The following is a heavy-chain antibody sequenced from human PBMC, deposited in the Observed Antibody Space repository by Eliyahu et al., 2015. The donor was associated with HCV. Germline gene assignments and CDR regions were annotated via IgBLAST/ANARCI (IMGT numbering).Heavy chain of an antibody. CDR3: ARAGGVYDPTNY. V-gene: IGHV4-59*01. Sequence: QVQLQESGPGLVKPSETLSLACTVSGASISSYYWNWIRQPPGKGLEWIGYIYYSGSTSYNPSLKSRVTISMDTSKNQFSLRLSSVTAADTAVYYCARAGGVYDPTNYWGQGTLVTVSS. J-gene: IGHJ4*02. CDR2: IYYSGST. CDR1: GASISSYY. D-gene: IGHD5/OR15-5a*01.